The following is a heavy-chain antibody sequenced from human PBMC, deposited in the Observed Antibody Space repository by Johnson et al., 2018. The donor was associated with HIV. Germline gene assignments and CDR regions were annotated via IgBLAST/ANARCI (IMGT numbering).Heavy chain of an antibody. CDR3: ARHSTSSTMGAFDI. V-gene: IGHV3-7*03. D-gene: IGHD6-6*01. Sequence: EVQLVESGGGVVQPGMSLRLSCAASGFTFSSYWMSWVRQAPGKGLAWVANIKQDGSEKYYVDSVKGRFTISRDNAKNTLYLQMNSLRAEDTAVYYCARHSTSSTMGAFDIWGQGTMVTVSS. CDR2: IKQDGSEK. CDR1: GFTFSSYW. J-gene: IGHJ3*02.